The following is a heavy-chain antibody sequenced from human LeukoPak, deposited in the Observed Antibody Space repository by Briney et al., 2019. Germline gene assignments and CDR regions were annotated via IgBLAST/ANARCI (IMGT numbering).Heavy chain of an antibody. V-gene: IGHV1-18*01. J-gene: IGHJ6*03. D-gene: IGHD6-6*01. CDR1: GYTFTSYG. CDR3: ASPWNGYSSSWGGYYYYMDV. Sequence: ASVKVSCKASGYTFTSYGISWVRQAPGQGLEWMAWISGYNGDTNYVQKFQDRITMTTDTSTSTAYLELTSLRSEDTAVYYCASPWNGYSSSWGGYYYYMDVWGKGTTVTVSS. CDR2: ISGYNGDT.